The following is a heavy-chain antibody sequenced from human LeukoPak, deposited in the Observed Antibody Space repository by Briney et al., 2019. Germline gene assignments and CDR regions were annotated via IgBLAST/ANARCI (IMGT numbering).Heavy chain of an antibody. Sequence: PSETLSLTCTVSGGSVSSGSYYWSWIRQPPGKGLEWIGYIYYSGSTNYNPSLKSRVTISVDTSKNQFSLKLSSVTAADTAVYYCVSQTRYWGQGTLVTVSS. CDR1: GGSVSSGSYY. J-gene: IGHJ4*02. CDR3: VSQTRY. V-gene: IGHV4-61*01. CDR2: IYYSGST.